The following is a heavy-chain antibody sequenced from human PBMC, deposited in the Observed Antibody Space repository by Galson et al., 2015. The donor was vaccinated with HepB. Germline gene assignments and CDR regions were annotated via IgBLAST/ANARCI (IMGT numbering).Heavy chain of an antibody. D-gene: IGHD3/OR15-3a*01. CDR2: INTDGSFT. CDR1: GSVFRNDW. J-gene: IGHJ4*02. CDR3: AGFGWDWSLSY. Sequence: SLRLSCAASGSVFRNDWVHWVRQAPGKGLVWVTRINTDGSFTECADSVKGRFTISRDNARNTLYLQMTGLRVDDTATYYCAGFGWDWSLSYWGEGAGVTVPS. V-gene: IGHV3-74*03.